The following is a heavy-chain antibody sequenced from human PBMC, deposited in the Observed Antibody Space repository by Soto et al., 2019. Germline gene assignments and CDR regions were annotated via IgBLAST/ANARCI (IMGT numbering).Heavy chain of an antibody. CDR3: ARYPHYVSRWLPGSSDP. D-gene: IGHD6-19*01. V-gene: IGHV1-58*01. J-gene: IGHJ5*02. Sequence: SVNGSCNTSGLTLSSSAVHWVRQARGHRLQWIGWIDVGSGNANYAQMDQERATISRDMSTSTAYMELTSLRPEDTAVYYCARYPHYVSRWLPGSSDPWGKATQLTLSS. CDR1: GLTLSSSA. CDR2: IDVGSGNA.